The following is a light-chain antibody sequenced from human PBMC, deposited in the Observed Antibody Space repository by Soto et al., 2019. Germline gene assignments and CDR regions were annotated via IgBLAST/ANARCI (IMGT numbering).Light chain of an antibody. CDR2: GAS. J-gene: IGKJ1*01. Sequence: EIVMTQSPATLSVSPGERATLSCRASQSIGMNLAWYQQRPGQAPRLLIYGASTRAAGIPARFSDSGSGTDFTLTIRSLQSEDVAVYFCHQSHNWPPWTFGQGTTVEIK. CDR3: HQSHNWPPWT. CDR1: QSIGMN. V-gene: IGKV3-15*01.